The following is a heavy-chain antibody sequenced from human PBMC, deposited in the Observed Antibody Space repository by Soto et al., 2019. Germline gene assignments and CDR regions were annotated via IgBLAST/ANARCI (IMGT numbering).Heavy chain of an antibody. CDR2: IIPIVGIA. D-gene: IGHD2-2*01. Sequence: ASVKVSCKASGGTFSSYTISWVRQAPGQGLEWMGRIIPIVGIANYAQKFQGRVTITADKSTSTAYMGLSSLRSEDTAVYYCGRYCSTTSCYADHYYYGMDVWGQGTTVTVSS. J-gene: IGHJ6*02. CDR1: GGTFSSYT. V-gene: IGHV1-69*02. CDR3: GRYCSTTSCYADHYYYGMDV.